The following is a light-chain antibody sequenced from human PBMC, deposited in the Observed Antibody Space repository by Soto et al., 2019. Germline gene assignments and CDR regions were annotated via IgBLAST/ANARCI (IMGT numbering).Light chain of an antibody. J-gene: IGKJ1*01. CDR3: QQYESYSPWT. Sequence: DIQMTQSPSTLSASVGDRVTITCRASQSISSWLAWYQQKPGKAPKLLIYDASTLQSGVPSRYSGSGSGTEFTLTISNLQPDDFATYCCQQYESYSPWTFGQGTKVDI. V-gene: IGKV1-5*01. CDR1: QSISSW. CDR2: DAS.